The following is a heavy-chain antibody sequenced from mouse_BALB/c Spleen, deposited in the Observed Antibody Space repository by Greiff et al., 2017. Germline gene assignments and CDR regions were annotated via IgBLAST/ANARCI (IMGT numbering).Heavy chain of an antibody. CDR2: IDPYDSET. Sequence: VQLQQPGAKLVRPGASVKLSCKASGYTFTGYGRNWVKQRPEQGLGWIGRIDPYDSETHYNQKFKDKAILTVDKSSSTAYMQLSSLTSEDSAVYYCASNRYDAMDYWGQGTSVTVSS. J-gene: IGHJ4*01. D-gene: IGHD2-14*01. CDR3: ASNRYDAMDY. V-gene: IGHV1-74*01. CDR1: GYTFTGYG.